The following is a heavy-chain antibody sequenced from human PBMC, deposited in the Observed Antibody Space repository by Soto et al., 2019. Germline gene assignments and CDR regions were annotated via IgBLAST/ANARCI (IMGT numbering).Heavy chain of an antibody. J-gene: IGHJ6*02. CDR3: ATDVPRRDGYNFEYGMDV. Sequence: QVQLVQSGAEVKKPGASVKVSCKVSGYTLTELSMHWVRQAPGKGLEWMGGFDHEDGETIYAQKFQGRVTMTEDTSTDTAYMYLSSLRSEYTAMYYCATDVPRRDGYNFEYGMDVWGQWTTFTVSS. CDR1: GYTLTELS. CDR2: FDHEDGET. V-gene: IGHV1-24*01. D-gene: IGHD5-12*01.